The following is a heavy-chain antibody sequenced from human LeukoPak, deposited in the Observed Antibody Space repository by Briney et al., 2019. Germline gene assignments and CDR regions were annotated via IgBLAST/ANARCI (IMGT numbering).Heavy chain of an antibody. CDR3: ARSDDSSGYRGPYYYYGMDV. Sequence: ASVKVSCKASGYTFTSYAMHWVRQAPGQRLEWMGWINAGNGNTKYSQKFQGRVTITRDTSASTAYIELSSLRSEDTAVYYCARSDDSSGYRGPYYYYGMDVWGQGTTVTVSS. J-gene: IGHJ6*02. D-gene: IGHD3-22*01. V-gene: IGHV1-3*01. CDR1: GYTFTSYA. CDR2: INAGNGNT.